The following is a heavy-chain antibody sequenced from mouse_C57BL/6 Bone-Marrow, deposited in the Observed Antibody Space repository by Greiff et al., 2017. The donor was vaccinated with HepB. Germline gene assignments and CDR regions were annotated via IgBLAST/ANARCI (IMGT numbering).Heavy chain of an antibody. CDR2: IYPGDGDT. Sequence: VQLVEYGPELVKPGASVKISCKASGYAFSSSWMNWVKQRPGRGLEWIGRIYPGDGDTNYNGKFKGKATLTADKSSSTAYMQLSSLTSEDSAVYFCAVYGNYDYWGQGTTLTVSS. V-gene: IGHV1-82*01. CDR3: AVYGNYDY. CDR1: GYAFSSSW. D-gene: IGHD2-1*01. J-gene: IGHJ2*01.